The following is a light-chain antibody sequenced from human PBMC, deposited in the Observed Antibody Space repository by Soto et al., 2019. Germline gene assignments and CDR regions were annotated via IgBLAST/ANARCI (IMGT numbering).Light chain of an antibody. V-gene: IGKV3D-20*01. J-gene: IGKJ4*01. CDR2: DGS. CDR3: QQYGRTFPLS. Sequence: PGQRATLSCGASQHVTSSYLAWYQQKPGLAPRLIIYDGSTRATGIPDRFSGAGSGTDYTLTINRLEPEDFAVYFCQQYGRTFPLSFGGGTKVE. CDR1: QHVTSSY.